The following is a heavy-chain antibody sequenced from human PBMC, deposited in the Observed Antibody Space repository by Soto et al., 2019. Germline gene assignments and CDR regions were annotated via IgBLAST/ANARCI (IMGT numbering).Heavy chain of an antibody. Sequence: QVQLVQSGAEVKKPGASVKVSCKTSGYTFTSYHISWVRQAPGQGLEWMGWISAYNTNTNYAQKFQGRTTTITDTITSTSYLQLRSLRSDDTAVYYCARDTPPTDYWGQGTLVTVSS. CDR3: ARDTPPTDY. CDR1: GYTFTSYH. V-gene: IGHV1-18*01. J-gene: IGHJ4*02. CDR2: ISAYNTNT.